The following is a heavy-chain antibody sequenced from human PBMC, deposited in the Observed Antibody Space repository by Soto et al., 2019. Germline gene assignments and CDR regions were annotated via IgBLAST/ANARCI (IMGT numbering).Heavy chain of an antibody. Sequence: LSLTCTVSGGSVSSGSYYWSWIRQPPGKGLEWIGYIYYSGSTNYNPSLKSRVTISVDTSKNQFSLKLSSVTAADTAVYYCARRKLGIAARHYYYYGMDVWGQGTTVTVSS. CDR3: ARRKLGIAARHYYYYGMDV. V-gene: IGHV4-61*01. J-gene: IGHJ6*02. D-gene: IGHD6-6*01. CDR2: IYYSGST. CDR1: GGSVSSGSYY.